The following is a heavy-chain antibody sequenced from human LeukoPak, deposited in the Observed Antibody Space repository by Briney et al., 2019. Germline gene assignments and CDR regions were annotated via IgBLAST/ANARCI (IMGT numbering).Heavy chain of an antibody. Sequence: KPGGSLRLSCAASGFTFSSYSMNSVRQAPGKGLEWVSSISSSSSYIYYADSVKGRFTISRDNAKNSLYLQMNSLRAEDTAVYYCASFVGGSGSRDYWGQGTLVTVSS. CDR2: ISSSSSYI. CDR3: ASFVGGSGSRDY. V-gene: IGHV3-21*01. J-gene: IGHJ4*02. D-gene: IGHD3-10*01. CDR1: GFTFSSYS.